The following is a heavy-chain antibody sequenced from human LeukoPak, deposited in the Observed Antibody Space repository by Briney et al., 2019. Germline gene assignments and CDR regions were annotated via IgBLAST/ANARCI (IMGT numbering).Heavy chain of an antibody. CDR3: ARFWSGYSYGMDV. Sequence: ASVKVSCKASGGTFSSYAISWVRQAPGQGLEWMGGIIPIFGTANYAQKFQGRVTITADGSTSTAYMELSSLRSEDTAVYYCARFWSGYSYGMDVWGQGTTVTVSS. D-gene: IGHD3-3*01. J-gene: IGHJ6*02. CDR2: IIPIFGTA. CDR1: GGTFSSYA. V-gene: IGHV1-69*13.